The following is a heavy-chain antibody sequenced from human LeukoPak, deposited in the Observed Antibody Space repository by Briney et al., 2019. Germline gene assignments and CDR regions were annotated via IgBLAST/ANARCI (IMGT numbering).Heavy chain of an antibody. V-gene: IGHV1-18*01. J-gene: IGHJ4*02. CDR1: GGTFSSYG. Sequence: ASVKVSCKASGGTFSSYGISWVRQAPGQGLEWMGWISAYNGNTNYAQKFQGRVTMTTDTSTSTAYMELRSLRSDETAVYYCARQCGSLCPFDYWGQGTLVTVSS. D-gene: IGHD1-26*01. CDR2: ISAYNGNT. CDR3: ARQCGSLCPFDY.